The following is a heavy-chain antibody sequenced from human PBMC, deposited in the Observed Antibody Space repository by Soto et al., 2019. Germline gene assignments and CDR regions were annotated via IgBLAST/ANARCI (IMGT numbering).Heavy chain of an antibody. CDR2: IYYNGST. D-gene: IGHD3-16*01. Sequence: PSETLSRTSVLSGGAISNYYCSWIRQAPGKGLEWIGYIYYNGSTHYRHNPSLESRVTISIDTSKNQFSLRLTSVTAADTAIYYWARFSDYAASAAIWGQAILVT. CDR3: ARFSDYAASAAI. V-gene: IGHV4-59*08. J-gene: IGHJ4*02. CDR1: GGAISNYY.